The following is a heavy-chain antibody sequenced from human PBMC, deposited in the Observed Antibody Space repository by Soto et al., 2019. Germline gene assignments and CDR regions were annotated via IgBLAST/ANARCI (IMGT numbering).Heavy chain of an antibody. V-gene: IGHV4-4*02. CDR2: IFHSGST. CDR3: AHRPIVGAAI. CDR1: GGSISNSNW. D-gene: IGHD1-26*01. J-gene: IGHJ4*02. Sequence: QVQLQESGPGLVKPSGTLSLTCAVFGGSISNSNWWTWVRQPPGKGLDWIGEIFHSGSTNYNSSLVGRVTISVDKANIQFSLKLSSVTAADTAVYYCAHRPIVGAAIWGQGTLVSVSS.